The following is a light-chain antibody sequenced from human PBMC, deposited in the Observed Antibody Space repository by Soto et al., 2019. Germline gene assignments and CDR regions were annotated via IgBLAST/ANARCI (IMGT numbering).Light chain of an antibody. Sequence: EIVWTQSPGTLSCSPGERATLSCRASQSLFTNYFAWYQQKPGRAPRLLIYGASSRATGIPDRFSGSGSGTDFTLIISRLEPEDFAVYYCQQYDNSRFTFGGGTKVEIK. CDR3: QQYDNSRFT. V-gene: IGKV3-20*01. J-gene: IGKJ4*01. CDR1: QSLFTNY. CDR2: GAS.